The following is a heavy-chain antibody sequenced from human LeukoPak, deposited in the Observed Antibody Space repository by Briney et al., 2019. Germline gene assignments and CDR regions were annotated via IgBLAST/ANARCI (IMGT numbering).Heavy chain of an antibody. V-gene: IGHV3-9*01. CDR1: GVTFYDYA. CDR3: AKGGGWLHDPLDY. Sequence: PGGSLRLSCAASGVTFYDYAVHWVRQARGKGLEGGSGIDWNSGSIVYADSVKGRFTISRDNAENSLYLQMNSLRTEDTALYYCAKGGGWLHDPLDYWGQGTLVTVSS. J-gene: IGHJ4*02. D-gene: IGHD6-19*01. CDR2: IDWNSGSI.